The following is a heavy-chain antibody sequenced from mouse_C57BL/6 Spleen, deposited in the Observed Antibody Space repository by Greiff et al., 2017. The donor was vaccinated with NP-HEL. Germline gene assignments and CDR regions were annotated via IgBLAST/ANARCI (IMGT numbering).Heavy chain of an antibody. Sequence: EVKLVESGGGLVQPKGSLKLSCAASGFSFNTYAMNWVRQAPGKGLEWVARIRSKSNNYATCYADSVKDRFTISRDDSESMLYLQMNNLKTEDTAMYYCVRQGDYDPWFDYWGQGTTLTVSS. CDR2: IRSKSNNYAT. J-gene: IGHJ2*01. D-gene: IGHD2-4*01. CDR3: VRQGDYDPWFDY. V-gene: IGHV10-1*01. CDR1: GFSFNTYA.